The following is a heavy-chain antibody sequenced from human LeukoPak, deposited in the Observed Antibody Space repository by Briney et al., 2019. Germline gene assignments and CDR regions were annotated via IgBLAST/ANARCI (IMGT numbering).Heavy chain of an antibody. D-gene: IGHD6-6*01. V-gene: IGHV4-30-2*01. CDR2: IYHSGST. J-gene: IGHJ3*02. Sequence: TLSLTCTVSGGSISSGGYYWSWIRQPPGKGLEWIGYIYHSGSTYYNPSLKSRVTISVDRSKNQFSLKLSSVTAADTAVYYCARSHSSSPSRGAFDIWGQGTMVTVSS. CDR1: GGSISSGGYY. CDR3: ARSHSSSPSRGAFDI.